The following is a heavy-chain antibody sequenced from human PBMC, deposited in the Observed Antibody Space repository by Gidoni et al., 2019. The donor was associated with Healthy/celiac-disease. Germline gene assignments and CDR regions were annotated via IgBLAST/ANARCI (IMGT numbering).Heavy chain of an antibody. CDR1: GFTFSSYG. CDR2: IWYDGSNK. Sequence: QVQLVESGGGVVQPGRSLRLSCAASGFTFSSYGLHWVRQAPGKGLEWVAVIWYDGSNKYYADSVKGRFTISRDNSKNTLYLQMNSLRAEDTAVYYCARDVPYSSGYYFHYWGQGTLVTVSS. D-gene: IGHD3-22*01. CDR3: ARDVPYSSGYYFHY. V-gene: IGHV3-33*01. J-gene: IGHJ4*02.